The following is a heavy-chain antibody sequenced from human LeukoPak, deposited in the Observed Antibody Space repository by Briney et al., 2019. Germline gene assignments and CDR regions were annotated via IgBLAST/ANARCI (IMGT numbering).Heavy chain of an antibody. J-gene: IGHJ6*02. CDR2: IYHSGST. Sequence: SGTLSLTCAVSGGSISSSNWWSWVRQPPGKGLEWIGEIYHSGSTNYNPSLKSRVTISVGKSKNQFSLKLSSVTAADTAVYYCARGPKYYYDSSGYGYYYYYYGMDVWGQGTTVTVSS. D-gene: IGHD3-22*01. CDR3: ARGPKYYYDSSGYGYYYYYYGMDV. V-gene: IGHV4-4*02. CDR1: GGSISSSNW.